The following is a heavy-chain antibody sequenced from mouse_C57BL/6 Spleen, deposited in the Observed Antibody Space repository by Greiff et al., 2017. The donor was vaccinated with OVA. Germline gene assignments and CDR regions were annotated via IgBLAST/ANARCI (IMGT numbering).Heavy chain of an antibody. V-gene: IGHV1-42*01. CDR2: INPSTGGT. CDR1: GYSFTGYY. J-gene: IGHJ4*01. CDR3: ARRGNGYDGYAMDY. D-gene: IGHD2-2*01. Sequence: VQLQQSGPELVKPGASVKISCKASGYSFTGYYMNWVKQSPEKSLEWIGEINPSTGGTTYNQKFKAKATLTVDKSSSTAYMQLKSLTSEDSAVYYCARRGNGYDGYAMDYWGQGTSVTVSS.